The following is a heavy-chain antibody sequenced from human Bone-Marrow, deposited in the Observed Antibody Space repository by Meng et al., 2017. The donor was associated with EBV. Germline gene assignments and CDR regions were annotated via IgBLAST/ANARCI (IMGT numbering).Heavy chain of an antibody. CDR3: ARRSITIFGVVTRYNWFDP. CDR2: INHSGST. CDR1: DGSFSVYY. V-gene: IGHV4-34*01. Sequence: VPLTQWRAVLVNPTETPSLPCAVYDGSFSVYYWSGIRQPPGKGLEWIGEINHSGSTNYNPSLKSRVTISVDTSKNQFSLKLSSVTAADTAVYYCARRSITIFGVVTRYNWFDPWGQGTLVTVSS. J-gene: IGHJ5*02. D-gene: IGHD3-3*01.